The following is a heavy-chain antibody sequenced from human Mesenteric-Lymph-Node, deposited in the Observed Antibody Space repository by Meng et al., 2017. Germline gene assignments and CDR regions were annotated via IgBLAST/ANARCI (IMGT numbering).Heavy chain of an antibody. CDR1: GGSISSGGYY. Sequence: LRLSCTVSGGSISSGGYYWSWIRQHPGKGLEWIGYIYYSGSTYYNPSLKSRVTISVDTSKNQFSLKLSSVTAADTAVYYCAANYYDSSGVPSARGYFDYWGQGTLVTVSS. J-gene: IGHJ4*02. CDR3: AANYYDSSGVPSARGYFDY. V-gene: IGHV4-31*03. D-gene: IGHD3-22*01. CDR2: IYYSGST.